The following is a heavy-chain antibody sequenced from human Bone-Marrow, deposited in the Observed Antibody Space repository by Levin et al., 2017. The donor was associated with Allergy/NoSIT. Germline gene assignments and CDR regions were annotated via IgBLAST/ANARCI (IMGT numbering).Heavy chain of an antibody. CDR3: ARVSGYCSGGSCYFFRIDY. Sequence: SQTLSLTCAVSGYSISSGYYWGWIRQPPGKGLEWIGSIYHSGSTYYNPSLKSRVTISVDTSKNQFSLKLSSVTAADTAVYYCARVSGYCSGGSCYFFRIDYWGQGTLVTVSS. D-gene: IGHD2-15*01. CDR1: GYSISSGYY. J-gene: IGHJ4*02. V-gene: IGHV4-38-2*01. CDR2: IYHSGST.